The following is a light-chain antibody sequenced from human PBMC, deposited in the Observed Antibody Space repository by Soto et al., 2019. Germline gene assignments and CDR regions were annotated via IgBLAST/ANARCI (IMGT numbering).Light chain of an antibody. Sequence: QAVVTQEPSFSVSPGGTVTLTCGLSSGSVTPSYDPSWYQQTPGQAPRALIHSTNTRSSGVPDRFSGSILGNRAALTITGAQADDECEYYCMLYIGSGISVFGGGTKLTVL. CDR1: SGSVTPSYD. J-gene: IGLJ3*02. V-gene: IGLV8-61*01. CDR3: MLYIGSGISV. CDR2: STN.